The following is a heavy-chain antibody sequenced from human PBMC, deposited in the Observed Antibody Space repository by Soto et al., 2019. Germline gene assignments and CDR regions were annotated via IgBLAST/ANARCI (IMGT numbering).Heavy chain of an antibody. CDR3: ARKDKSGYFNWFDP. D-gene: IGHD3-22*01. Sequence: GESLKSSCRTSGYRFTAYWIAWVRQMLGKGLEWMCIIFPSASDTRYSPSFQGQVTISADRSTSTVFLQWASLKASDTAVYFCARKDKSGYFNWFDPWGQGTLVTVSS. CDR1: GYRFTAYW. J-gene: IGHJ5*02. CDR2: IFPSASDT. V-gene: IGHV5-51*01.